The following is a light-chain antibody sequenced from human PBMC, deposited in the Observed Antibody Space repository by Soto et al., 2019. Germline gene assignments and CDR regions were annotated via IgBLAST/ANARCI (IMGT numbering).Light chain of an antibody. CDR3: SSYTISSTFV. J-gene: IGLJ1*01. Sequence: QSALTQPASVSGSPGQSITISSTGTSSDVGRYNYVSWYQQHPGKAPKLMISDVSIRPSGVSNRFSGSKSGNTSSLSISGLQAEDEADYYCSSYTISSTFVFGTGTKLTVL. V-gene: IGLV2-14*01. CDR1: SSDVGRYNY. CDR2: DVS.